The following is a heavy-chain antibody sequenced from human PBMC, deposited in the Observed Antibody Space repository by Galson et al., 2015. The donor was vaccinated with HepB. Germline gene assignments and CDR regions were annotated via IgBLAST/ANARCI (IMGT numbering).Heavy chain of an antibody. V-gene: IGHV3-30*04. Sequence: SLRLSCAASGFTFSSYAMHWVRQAPGKGLEWVSVISYDGNNKYYAGSVKGRFTISGDNSKNTLYLQMYSLRAEDTAVYYCVREDGSGWYYFDYWGQGTLVTVSS. D-gene: IGHD6-19*01. CDR2: ISYDGNNK. J-gene: IGHJ4*02. CDR1: GFTFSSYA. CDR3: VREDGSGWYYFDY.